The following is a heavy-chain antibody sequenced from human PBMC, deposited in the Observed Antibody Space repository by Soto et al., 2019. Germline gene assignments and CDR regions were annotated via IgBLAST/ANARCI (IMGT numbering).Heavy chain of an antibody. Sequence: QVQLVQSGAEVKKPGASVKVSYKASGYTFTSYGISWVRQAPGQGLEWMGWISAYNGNTKYAQKLQGRVTMTTDTTTSTADMELRSLRSDDTAVYYCASEPNYFDYWGQGTLVTVSS. J-gene: IGHJ4*02. CDR3: ASEPNYFDY. CDR1: GYTFTSYG. V-gene: IGHV1-18*01. CDR2: ISAYNGNT.